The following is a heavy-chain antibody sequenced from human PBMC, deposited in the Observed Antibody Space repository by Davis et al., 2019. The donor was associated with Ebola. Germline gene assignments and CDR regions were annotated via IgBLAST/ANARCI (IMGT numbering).Heavy chain of an antibody. Sequence: PGGSLRLSCAASGFTFSDYYMSWVRQAPGKGLEWVSAISGSGGSTYYADSVKGRFTISRDNSKNTLYLQMNSLRAEDTAVYYCAKVRRGYSYGYYFDYWGQGTLVTVSS. CDR1: GFTFSDYY. CDR3: AKVRRGYSYGYYFDY. CDR2: ISGSGGST. V-gene: IGHV3-23*01. J-gene: IGHJ4*02. D-gene: IGHD5-18*01.